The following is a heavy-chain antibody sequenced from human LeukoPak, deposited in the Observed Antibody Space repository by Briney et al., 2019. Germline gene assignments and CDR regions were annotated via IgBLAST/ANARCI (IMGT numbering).Heavy chain of an antibody. Sequence: GGSLRLSCAASGFTFSSYAMSWVRQAPGKGLEWVSAISCRGGSTYYADSVKGRFTISRDNSKNTLYRQMNSLRAEDTAVYYCAKDQGRALLYGMDVWGQGTTVTVSS. CDR2: ISCRGGST. V-gene: IGHV3-23*01. CDR3: AKDQGRALLYGMDV. J-gene: IGHJ6*02. CDR1: GFTFSSYA.